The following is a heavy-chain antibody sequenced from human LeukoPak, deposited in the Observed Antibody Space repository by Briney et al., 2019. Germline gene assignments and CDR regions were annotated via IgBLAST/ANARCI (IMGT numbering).Heavy chain of an antibody. CDR1: GFTFTNYW. Sequence: GSLRLSCAASGFTFTNYWMSWVRQAPGKGLEWVANIKQDGSEKYYVDSVKGRFTISRDNAKNSLYLQMNSLRAEDTAVYYCAKEEDGGWEYWGQGTLVTVSS. CDR2: IKQDGSEK. CDR3: AKEEDGGWEY. V-gene: IGHV3-7*03. D-gene: IGHD6-19*01. J-gene: IGHJ4*02.